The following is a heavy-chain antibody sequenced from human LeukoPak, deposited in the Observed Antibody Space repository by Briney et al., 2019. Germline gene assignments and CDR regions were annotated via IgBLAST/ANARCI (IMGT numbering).Heavy chain of an antibody. D-gene: IGHD2-15*01. CDR1: GGTFSSYA. CDR2: IIPILGIA. CDR3: ARLVYCSGGSCSSPGAFDI. V-gene: IGHV1-69*04. Sequence: SVKVSCKASGGTFSSYAISWVRQAPGQGLEWMGRIIPILGIANYAQKFQGRVTITADKSTSTAYMELSSLRSEDTAVYYCARLVYCSGGSCSSPGAFDIWGQGTMVTVSS. J-gene: IGHJ3*02.